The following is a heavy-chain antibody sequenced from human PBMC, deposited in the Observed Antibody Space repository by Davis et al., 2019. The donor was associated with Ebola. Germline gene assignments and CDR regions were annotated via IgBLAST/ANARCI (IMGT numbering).Heavy chain of an antibody. J-gene: IGHJ6*04. Sequence: GGSLRLSCAASGFTFSSYAMHWVRQAPGKGLEWVAVISYDGSNKYYADSVKGRFTISRDNSKNTLYLQMNSLRAEDTAVYYCARSGLSFGVVKYHYGMDAWGKGTTVTVSS. CDR2: ISYDGSNK. CDR3: ARSGLSFGVVKYHYGMDA. CDR1: GFTFSSYA. V-gene: IGHV3-30*04. D-gene: IGHD3-3*01.